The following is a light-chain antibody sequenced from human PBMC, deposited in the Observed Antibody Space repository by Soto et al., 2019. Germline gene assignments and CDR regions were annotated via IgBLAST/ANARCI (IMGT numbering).Light chain of an antibody. J-gene: IGKJ5*01. Sequence: EIVLIQSPATLSLSTGETASLSCRASQSAGNFLAWYQQKPGQAPRLLIYYISTRATGIPARFSGSGSGTEFTLTINSLQSEDSAVYYCQQHNQWPITFGQGTRLEIK. CDR2: YIS. V-gene: IGKV3-11*01. CDR1: QSAGNF. CDR3: QQHNQWPIT.